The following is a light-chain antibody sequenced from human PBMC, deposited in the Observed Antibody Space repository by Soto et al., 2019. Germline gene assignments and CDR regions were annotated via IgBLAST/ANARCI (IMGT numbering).Light chain of an antibody. CDR1: QSVLYSSNNKNY. CDR2: WAS. J-gene: IGKJ5*01. CDR3: QQYYSTRG. Sequence: DIVMTQSPDSLAVSLGERATINCKSSQSVLYSSNNKNYLAWYQQKPGQPPKLLIYWASTRESGVPDRFSGSGSGTDFTLTISSLQAEDVAVYYCQQYYSTRGFCQGTRLEIK. V-gene: IGKV4-1*01.